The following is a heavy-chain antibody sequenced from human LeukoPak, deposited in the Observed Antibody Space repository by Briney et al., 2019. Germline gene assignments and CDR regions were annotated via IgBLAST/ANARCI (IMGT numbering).Heavy chain of an antibody. CDR1: GFTCSSYA. CDR2: ISGSGGST. J-gene: IGHJ4*02. Sequence: GGSLRLSCAASGFTCSSYAMSWVRQAPGKGLEWVSAISGSGGSTYYADSVKGRFTISRDNSKNTLYLQMNSLRAEDTAVYYCATLGQRYCSGGSCYTSGSSDYWGQGTLVTVSS. CDR3: ATLGQRYCSGGSCYTSGSSDY. D-gene: IGHD2-15*01. V-gene: IGHV3-23*01.